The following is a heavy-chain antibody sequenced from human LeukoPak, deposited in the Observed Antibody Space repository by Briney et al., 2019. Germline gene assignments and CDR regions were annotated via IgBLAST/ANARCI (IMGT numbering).Heavy chain of an antibody. V-gene: IGHV1-2*04. D-gene: IGHD1-26*01. CDR3: ARDMSPWELLYYFDY. J-gene: IGHJ4*02. CDR1: GYTFTGYY. CDR2: INPNSGGT. Sequence: ASVKVSCKASGYTFTGYYMHWVRQAPGQGLEWMGWINPNSGGTNYAQKFQGWVTMTRDTSISTAYMELSRLRSDDTAVYYCARDMSPWELLYYFDYWGQGTLVTVSS.